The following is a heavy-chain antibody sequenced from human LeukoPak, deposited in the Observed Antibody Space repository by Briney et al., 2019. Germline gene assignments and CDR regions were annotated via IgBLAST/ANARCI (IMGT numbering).Heavy chain of an antibody. D-gene: IGHD3-22*01. J-gene: IGHJ4*02. CDR2: IYYSGST. Sequence: SETLSLTCTVSGGSISSYYWSWIRQPPGKGLEWIGYIYYSGSTNYNPSLKSRVTISVDTSKNQFSLKLSSVTAADTAVYYCARHYYYDSSGNPYYLDYWGQGTLVTVSS. CDR1: GGSISSYY. V-gene: IGHV4-59*08. CDR3: ARHYYYDSSGNPYYLDY.